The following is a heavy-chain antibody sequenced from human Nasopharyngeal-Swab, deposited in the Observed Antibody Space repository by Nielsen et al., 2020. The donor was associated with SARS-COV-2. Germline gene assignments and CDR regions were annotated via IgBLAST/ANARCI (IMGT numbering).Heavy chain of an antibody. V-gene: IGHV3-7*01. Sequence: GGSLRLSFAASGFTFSSYWMSWVLQAPGKGLEWVANIKQEGREKYYVDSVKGRFTISRDNAKNSLYLQMNSLRAEDTAVYYCAREERYCSSTSCYGYYYYMDVWGKGTTVTVSS. CDR1: GFTFSSYW. D-gene: IGHD2-2*01. CDR3: AREERYCSSTSCYGYYYYMDV. CDR2: IKQEGREK. J-gene: IGHJ6*03.